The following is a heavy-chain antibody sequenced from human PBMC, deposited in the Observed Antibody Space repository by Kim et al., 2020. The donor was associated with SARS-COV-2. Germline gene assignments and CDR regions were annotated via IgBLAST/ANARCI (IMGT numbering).Heavy chain of an antibody. CDR2: ISPSGNYR. Sequence: GGSLRLSCAASGFTFRSFSLKWVRQAPGKGLEWVSSISPSGNYRYYADSVKGRFTISRDNAENSVYLQMNSLRAEDTAVYYCTRVQSFPGNHDFFDNWGQGAQVTVSS. J-gene: IGHJ4*02. V-gene: IGHV3-21*01. D-gene: IGHD1-1*01. CDR3: TRVQSFPGNHDFFDN. CDR1: GFTFRSFS.